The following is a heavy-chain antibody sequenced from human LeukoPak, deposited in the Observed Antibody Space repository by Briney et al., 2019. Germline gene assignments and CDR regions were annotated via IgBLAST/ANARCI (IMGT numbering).Heavy chain of an antibody. CDR1: GFTFSSYW. CDR3: ARHGIVGASRTAYFYYYMDV. V-gene: IGHV3-74*01. Sequence: GGSLRLSCVASGFTFSSYWMHWVRQAPGKGLVWVAHINSDGSSPTYADSVKGRFTISRDNARNTLYLQMNSLRVEDTAVYYCARHGIVGASRTAYFYYYMDVWGKGTTVTVSS. J-gene: IGHJ6*03. CDR2: INSDGSSP. D-gene: IGHD1-26*01.